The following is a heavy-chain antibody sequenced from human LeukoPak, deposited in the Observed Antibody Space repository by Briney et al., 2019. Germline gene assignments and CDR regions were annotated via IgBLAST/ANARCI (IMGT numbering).Heavy chain of an antibody. D-gene: IGHD2-2*01. Sequence: ASVKVSCKASGYTFTSYGISWVRQAPGQGLEWMGWISAYNGNTNYAQKLQGRVTMTTDTSTSTAYMELRSLRSDHTAVYYCARGLGYCSSTSCHGDYWGQGTLVTVSS. CDR3: ARGLGYCSSTSCHGDY. V-gene: IGHV1-18*01. J-gene: IGHJ4*02. CDR2: ISAYNGNT. CDR1: GYTFTSYG.